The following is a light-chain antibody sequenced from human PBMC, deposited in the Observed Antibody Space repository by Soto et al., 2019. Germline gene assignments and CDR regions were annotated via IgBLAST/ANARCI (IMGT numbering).Light chain of an antibody. CDR2: GAS. CDR3: HQYDNWPKT. Sequence: AVTQSPATLSVSPGERATLSCRASQSVSRNLAWYQQKPGQAPRLLIYGASTRATGIPARFSVSGSGTEFTLTISRLKSEDFAVYYCHQYDNWPKTFCQGTRLEIK. V-gene: IGKV3-15*01. CDR1: QSVSRN. J-gene: IGKJ5*01.